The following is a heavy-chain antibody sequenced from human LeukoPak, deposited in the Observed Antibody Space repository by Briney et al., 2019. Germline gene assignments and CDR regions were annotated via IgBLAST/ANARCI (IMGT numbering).Heavy chain of an antibody. CDR1: GGSISSYY. Sequence: PSETLSLTCTVSGGSISSYYWSWIRQPPGKGLEWIGYIYYSGSTNYNPSLKSRVTISADTSKNQFSLKLSSVTAADTAVYYCARDANVDTAMAGGFDYWGQGTLVTVSS. J-gene: IGHJ4*02. CDR3: ARDANVDTAMAGGFDY. D-gene: IGHD5-18*01. V-gene: IGHV4-59*01. CDR2: IYYSGST.